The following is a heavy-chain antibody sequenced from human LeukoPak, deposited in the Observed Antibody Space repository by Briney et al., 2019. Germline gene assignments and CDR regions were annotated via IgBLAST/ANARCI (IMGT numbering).Heavy chain of an antibody. J-gene: IGHJ3*02. D-gene: IGHD3-10*01. CDR3: ARTLDGSGSHVSAFDI. CDR2: IYTSGST. CDR1: GGSISSGSYY. V-gene: IGHV4-61*02. Sequence: PSQTLSLTCTVSGGSISSGSYYWSWIRQPAGKGLEWIGRIYTSGSTNYNPSLKSRVTISVDTSKNQFSLKLSSVTAADTAVYYCARTLDGSGSHVSAFDIWDQGTMVTVSS.